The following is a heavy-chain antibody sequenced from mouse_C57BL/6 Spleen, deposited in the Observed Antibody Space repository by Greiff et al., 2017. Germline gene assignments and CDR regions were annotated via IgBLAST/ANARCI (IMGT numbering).Heavy chain of an antibody. Sequence: VQLQQPGAELVKPGASVKMSCKASGYTFTSYWITWVKQRPGQGLEWIGDIYPGSGSTNYNEKFKSKATLTVDTSSSTAYMQLSSLTSEDSAVYYCARRIDYYGSSYVDYWGQGTTLTVSS. V-gene: IGHV1-55*01. CDR1: GYTFTSYW. D-gene: IGHD1-1*01. CDR2: IYPGSGST. J-gene: IGHJ2*01. CDR3: ARRIDYYGSSYVDY.